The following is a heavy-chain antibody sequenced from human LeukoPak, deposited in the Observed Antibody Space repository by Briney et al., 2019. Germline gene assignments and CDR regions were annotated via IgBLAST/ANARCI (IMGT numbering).Heavy chain of an antibody. J-gene: IGHJ4*02. CDR2: IYPNGGTT. D-gene: IGHD5-12*01. CDR3: AKDQRPDSGYDIDY. V-gene: IGHV3-23*01. CDR1: GFTFSSYS. Sequence: GGSLRLSCAASGFTFSSYSMSWVRQAPRKGLEWVSVIYPNGGTTYYADSVSGRFTISRDNSRNTLYLQMHSLRDEDTAVYYCAKDQRPDSGYDIDYWGQGTLVTVSS.